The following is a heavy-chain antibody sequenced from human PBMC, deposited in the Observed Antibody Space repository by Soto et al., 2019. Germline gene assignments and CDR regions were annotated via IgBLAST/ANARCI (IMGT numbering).Heavy chain of an antibody. D-gene: IGHD3-22*01. V-gene: IGHV1-3*01. CDR3: ARMYYYDSSGYLGNFDY. CDR1: GYTFTSYA. Sequence: ASVKVSCKASGYTFTSYAMHCVRQAPGQRLEWMGWINAGNGNTKYSQKFQGRVTITRDTSASTAYMELSSLRSEDTAVYYCARMYYYDSSGYLGNFDYWGQGTLVTVSS. CDR2: INAGNGNT. J-gene: IGHJ4*02.